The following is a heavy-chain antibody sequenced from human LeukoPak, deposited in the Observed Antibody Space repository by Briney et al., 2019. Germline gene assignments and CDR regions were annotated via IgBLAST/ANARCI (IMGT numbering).Heavy chain of an antibody. CDR1: GFTFSSYA. Sequence: GGSLRLSCAASGFTFSSYAMSWVRQVPGKGLEWVSGISGSGGSTYYADSVKGRCTISRDNSKNTLSLQMNSLRAEDTALYYCARGKGIAVSSFDYWGQGTMVTVSS. V-gene: IGHV3-23*01. J-gene: IGHJ4*02. D-gene: IGHD6-19*01. CDR2: ISGSGGST. CDR3: ARGKGIAVSSFDY.